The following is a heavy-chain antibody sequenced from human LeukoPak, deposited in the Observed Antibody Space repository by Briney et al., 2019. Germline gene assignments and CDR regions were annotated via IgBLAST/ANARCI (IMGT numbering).Heavy chain of an antibody. CDR3: ARVYQSSGISSGYFDY. J-gene: IGHJ4*02. V-gene: IGHV4-4*07. CDR1: GGXISSYY. Sequence: SETLSLTCTVSGGXISSYYWSWMRQPAGKRLEWIGRIYSSGSTRYNPSLKSGVTMSVDETKNHVSLKLSSATAADTAMYYCARVYQSSGISSGYFDYWGQGSLVTVSS. CDR2: IYSSGST. D-gene: IGHD4-23*01.